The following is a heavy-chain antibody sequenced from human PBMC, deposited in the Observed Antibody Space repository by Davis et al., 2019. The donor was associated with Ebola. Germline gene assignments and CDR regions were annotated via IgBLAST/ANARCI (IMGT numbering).Heavy chain of an antibody. CDR3: ARPLYDYVWGSYRYPLDY. CDR2: ISYDGSNK. CDR1: GFTFSSYA. J-gene: IGHJ4*02. D-gene: IGHD3-16*02. Sequence: GESLKISCAASGFTFSSYAMHWVRQAPGKGLEWGAVISYDGSNKYYADSVKGRFTISRDNSKNTLYLQMNSLRAEDTAVYYCARPLYDYVWGSYRYPLDYWGQGTLVTVFS. V-gene: IGHV3-30-3*01.